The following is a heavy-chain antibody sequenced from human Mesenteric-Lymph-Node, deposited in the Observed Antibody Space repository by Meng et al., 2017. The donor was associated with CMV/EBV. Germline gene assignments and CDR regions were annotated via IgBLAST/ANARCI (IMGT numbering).Heavy chain of an antibody. Sequence: SVKVSCKASGGTFSSYTISWVRQAPGQGLEWMGRIIPILGIANYAQKFQGRVTITADKSTSTAYMELNSLRSEDTAVYYCASLSGSYFPGDYWGQGTLVTVSS. D-gene: IGHD1-26*01. V-gene: IGHV1-69*02. CDR2: IIPILGIA. CDR1: GGTFSSYT. J-gene: IGHJ4*02. CDR3: ASLSGSYFPGDY.